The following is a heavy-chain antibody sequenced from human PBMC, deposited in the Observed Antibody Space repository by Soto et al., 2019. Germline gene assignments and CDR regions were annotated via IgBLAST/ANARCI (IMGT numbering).Heavy chain of an antibody. CDR2: VYPRDSDT. CDR1: GYIFIDYW. D-gene: IGHD2-15*01. Sequence: GESLKISCKASGYIFIDYWIGWVRQMPGKGLEWMGIVYPRDSDTRYSPPFQGQVTISADRSTGTAFLQWRSLKASDTALYYCARPPLPGYSIHFNSWGQGTLVT. J-gene: IGHJ4*02. V-gene: IGHV5-51*01. CDR3: ARPPLPGYSIHFNS.